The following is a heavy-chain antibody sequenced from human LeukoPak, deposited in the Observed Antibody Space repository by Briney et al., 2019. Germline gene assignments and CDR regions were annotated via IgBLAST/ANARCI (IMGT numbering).Heavy chain of an antibody. D-gene: IGHD1-26*01. CDR1: GFTFSSNW. V-gene: IGHV3-74*01. CDR3: ARGTYGLRIDNWFDP. CDR2: LNRDGSSI. J-gene: IGHJ5*02. Sequence: PGGSLRLSCAASGFTFSSNWMHWVRQAPGKGLVWVSRLNRDGSSISYADSVKGRFTISRDNAKNTLYLQMNSLRAEDTAVYYCARGTYGLRIDNWFDPWGQGTLVTVSS.